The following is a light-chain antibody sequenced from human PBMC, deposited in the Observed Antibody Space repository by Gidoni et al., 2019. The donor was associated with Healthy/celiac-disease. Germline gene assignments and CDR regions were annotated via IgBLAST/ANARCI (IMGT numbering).Light chain of an antibody. CDR1: QSILHSNGYNY. J-gene: IGKJ1*01. Sequence: DIVMTQSPLSLPVTPGEPASISCRSSQSILHSNGYNYLDWYLQKPGQSPQLLIYLGSNRASGVPDRVSGSGSGTDFTLKISRVEAEDVGVYYCMQALQTRTFGQGTKVEIK. CDR3: MQALQTRT. V-gene: IGKV2-28*01. CDR2: LGS.